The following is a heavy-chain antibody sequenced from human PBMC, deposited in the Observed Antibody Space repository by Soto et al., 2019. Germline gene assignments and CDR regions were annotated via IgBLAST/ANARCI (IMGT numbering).Heavy chain of an antibody. CDR1: GGTFSSHA. Sequence: ASVKVSCKASGGTFSSHAISWVRQAPGQGLEWMGGITPFFKATNYAQKFQGRVTITADDSTSTAYTDLYSLRSEDTAVYYCARDVPLNYYDGTYSYYAMDVWGQGTTVTVSS. CDR3: ARDVPLNYYDGTYSYYAMDV. V-gene: IGHV1-69*13. J-gene: IGHJ6*02. CDR2: ITPFFKAT. D-gene: IGHD3-16*01.